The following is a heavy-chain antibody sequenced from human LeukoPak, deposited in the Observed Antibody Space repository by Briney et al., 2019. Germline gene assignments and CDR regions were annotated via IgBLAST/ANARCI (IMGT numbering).Heavy chain of an antibody. CDR2: IYTSGST. CDR3: ARGDMTTVQDWFDP. D-gene: IGHD4-17*01. V-gene: IGHV4-61*02. Sequence: PSQTLSLTCTVSGGSISSGSYYWSWIRQPAGKGLEWIGRIYTSGSTNYNPSLKSRVTISVDTSKNQFSLKLSSVTAADTAVYYCARGDMTTVQDWFDPWGQGTLVTVSS. CDR1: GGSISSGSYY. J-gene: IGHJ5*02.